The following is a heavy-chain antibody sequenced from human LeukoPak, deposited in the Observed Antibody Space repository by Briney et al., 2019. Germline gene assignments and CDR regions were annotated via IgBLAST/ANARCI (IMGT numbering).Heavy chain of an antibody. CDR1: GYTFTSYD. CDR3: ASSYDRSGYYYS. D-gene: IGHD3-22*01. V-gene: IGHV1-8*01. Sequence: ASVKVSCKASGYTFTSYDINWVRQATGQGLEWMGWMNPNSGNTGYAQKFQGRVTMTRNTSISTAHMELSSLRSEDTAVYYCASSYDRSGYYYSWGQGTLVTVSS. CDR2: MNPNSGNT. J-gene: IGHJ5*02.